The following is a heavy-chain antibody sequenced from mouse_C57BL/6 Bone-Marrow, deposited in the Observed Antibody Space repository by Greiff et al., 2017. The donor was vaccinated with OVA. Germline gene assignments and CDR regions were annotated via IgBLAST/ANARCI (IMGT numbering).Heavy chain of an antibody. Sequence: QVQLQQSGTELVKPGASVKLSCKASGYTFTSYWMHWVKQRPGQGLEWIGVINPGSGGTNYNEKFKGKATLTADKSSSTAYMQLSSLTSEDSAVYFCARLRTLKVDVWGTGTTVTVSS. D-gene: IGHD1-3*01. CDR3: ARLRTLKVDV. V-gene: IGHV1-53*01. CDR1: GYTFTSYW. J-gene: IGHJ1*03. CDR2: INPGSGGT.